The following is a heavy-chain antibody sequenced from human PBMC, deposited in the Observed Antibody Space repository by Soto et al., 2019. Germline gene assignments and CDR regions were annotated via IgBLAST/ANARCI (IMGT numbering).Heavy chain of an antibody. V-gene: IGHV4-59*08. Sequence: QVQLQESGPGLVKPSETLSLTCTVSGGSIGSHYWSWIRQPPGEGLEWIGRASYGGSPSYNPSLQSRVTISIDTSKNQFSLKLTSVPAAETAVYYCAGRGGGDHWGQGILVTASS. D-gene: IGHD3-16*01. CDR3: AGRGGGDH. CDR1: GGSIGSHY. CDR2: ASYGGSP. J-gene: IGHJ4*02.